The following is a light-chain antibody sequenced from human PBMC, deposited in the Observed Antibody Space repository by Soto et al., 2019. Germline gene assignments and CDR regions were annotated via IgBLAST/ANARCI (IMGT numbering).Light chain of an antibody. CDR1: QSVSSN. CDR2: GAS. J-gene: IGKJ1*01. CDR3: QQYGSSPWT. Sequence: EVVMTQSPATLSVSPGERATLSCRASQSVSSNLAWYQQKPGQAPRLLIYGASTRATGTPARFSGSGSGTEFTLTISSLQSEDFVIYYCQQYGSSPWTFGQGTKVDIK. V-gene: IGKV3-15*01.